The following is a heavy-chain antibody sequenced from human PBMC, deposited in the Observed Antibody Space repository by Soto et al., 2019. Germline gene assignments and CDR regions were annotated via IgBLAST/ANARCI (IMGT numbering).Heavy chain of an antibody. Sequence: EVQLVESGGGLIQPGGSLRLSCAASGFTFSDHQMNWVRQAPGRGLEWVSVIYSSGTTNYGDSVKGRFTISRDNSKNTLYLQMNSLRTEDTALYYCARAGSPFHSDSTGYWGFDYWGQGTLVTVSS. CDR3: ARAGSPFHSDSTGYWGFDY. D-gene: IGHD3-9*01. CDR2: IYSSGTT. CDR1: GFTFSDHQ. V-gene: IGHV3-53*01. J-gene: IGHJ4*02.